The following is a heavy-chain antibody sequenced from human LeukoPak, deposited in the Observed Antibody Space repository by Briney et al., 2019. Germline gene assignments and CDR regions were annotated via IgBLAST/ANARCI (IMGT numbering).Heavy chain of an antibody. CDR2: IYSGGST. CDR3: ARDKANTYGMDV. Sequence: GGSLRLSCAASGFTFSSNYMSWVRQAPGKGLEWVSVIYSGGSTYYADSVKGRFTISRDNSKNTLYLQMNSLRAEDTAVYYCARDKANTYGMDVWGQGTTVTVSS. V-gene: IGHV3-53*01. CDR1: GFTFSSNY. J-gene: IGHJ6*02.